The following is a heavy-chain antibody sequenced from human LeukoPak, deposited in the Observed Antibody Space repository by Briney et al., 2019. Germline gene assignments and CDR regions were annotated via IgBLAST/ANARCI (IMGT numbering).Heavy chain of an antibody. CDR3: ARGGPGWDSSSWYNY. Sequence: AAAVKVSCKTSGYTFTSYGIIWVRQAPGQGLEWMGWISAYNGNRNYAQKLQGRVTMTTDTSTSTAYMELRSLRSDDTAVYYCARGGPGWDSSSWYNYWGQGTLVTVSS. J-gene: IGHJ4*02. CDR1: GYTFTSYG. D-gene: IGHD6-13*01. V-gene: IGHV1-18*01. CDR2: ISAYNGNR.